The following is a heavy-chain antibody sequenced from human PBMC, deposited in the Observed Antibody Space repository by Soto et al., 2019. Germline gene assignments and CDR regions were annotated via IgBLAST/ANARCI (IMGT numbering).Heavy chain of an antibody. CDR1: VFTVKKSA. Sequence: GGSMILSCAASVFTVKKSALSWVRQAPGKGLEGVSAISGSGGDTYYADSVRGRFTISRDNSKSTLYLQMNSLRAEDTAVYYCAKEVLGGQGTLVTVSS. V-gene: IGHV3-23*01. CDR2: ISGSGGDT. J-gene: IGHJ4*02. CDR3: AKEVL.